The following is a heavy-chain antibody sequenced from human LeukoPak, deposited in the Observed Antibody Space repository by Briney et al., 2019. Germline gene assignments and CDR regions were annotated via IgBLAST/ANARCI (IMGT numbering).Heavy chain of an antibody. Sequence: GGSLRLSCAASGFTFSSYSMNWVRQAPGKGLEWVSVIYSGGSTYYADSVKGRFTISRDNSKNTLYLQMNSLRAEDTAVYYCARVQAEYSSSWYPSFDYWGQGTLVTVSS. J-gene: IGHJ4*02. CDR2: IYSGGST. CDR1: GFTFSSYS. V-gene: IGHV3-66*01. CDR3: ARVQAEYSSSWYPSFDY. D-gene: IGHD6-13*01.